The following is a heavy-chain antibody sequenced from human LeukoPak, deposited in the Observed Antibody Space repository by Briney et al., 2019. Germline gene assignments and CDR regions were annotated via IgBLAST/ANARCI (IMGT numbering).Heavy chain of an antibody. Sequence: GGSLRLSCAASGFTFSSYAMHWVRQAPGKGLEWVAVISYDGSNKYYADSVKGRFTISRDNSKNTLYVEMNTLRAEDTAVYYCAKWGDYDILTGYYVSDFWGQGTLVTVSS. D-gene: IGHD3-9*01. CDR3: AKWGDYDILTGYYVSDF. CDR1: GFTFSSYA. V-gene: IGHV3-30-3*01. J-gene: IGHJ4*02. CDR2: ISYDGSNK.